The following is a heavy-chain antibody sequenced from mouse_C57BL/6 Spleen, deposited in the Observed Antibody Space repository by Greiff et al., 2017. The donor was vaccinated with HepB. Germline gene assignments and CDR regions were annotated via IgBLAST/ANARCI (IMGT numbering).Heavy chain of an antibody. D-gene: IGHD2-4*01. CDR3: ASYYDYDDGFDY. CDR1: GYSITSGYY. CDR2: ISYDGSN. V-gene: IGHV3-6*01. Sequence: ESGPGLVKPSQSLSLTCSVTGYSITSGYYWNWIRQFPGNKLEWMGYISYDGSNNYNPSLKNRISITRDTSKNQFFLKLNSVTTEDTATYYCASYYDYDDGFDYWGQGTTLTVSS. J-gene: IGHJ2*01.